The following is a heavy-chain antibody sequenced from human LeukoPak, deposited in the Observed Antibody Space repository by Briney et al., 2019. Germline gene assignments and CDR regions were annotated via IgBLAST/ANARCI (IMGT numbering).Heavy chain of an antibody. CDR2: SNPNSDGT. CDR1: VYTFTDYY. CDR3: ARSSPIVVVPAAGNWFDP. Sequence: ASVKVSCKASVYTFTDYYIHWVRQTPGQGLEWRGWSNPNSDGTNYAQKFQGRVTMTRDTSISTAYMELSRLRSDDTAVYYCARSSPIVVVPAAGNWFDPWGQGTLVTVSS. J-gene: IGHJ5*02. V-gene: IGHV1-2*02. D-gene: IGHD2-2*01.